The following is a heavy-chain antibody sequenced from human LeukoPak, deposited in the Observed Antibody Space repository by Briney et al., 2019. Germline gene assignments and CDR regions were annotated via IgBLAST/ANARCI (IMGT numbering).Heavy chain of an antibody. CDR2: IRPSGDNT. Sequence: GGSLRLSCTVSGFSLSSYAMSWVRQAPGRGLEWVSSIRPSGDNTYYGDSVKGRFTISRDNSKNTVYLQMNNMRVDDTAVYYRARVAGWHWFDPWGQGTLITVSS. J-gene: IGHJ5*02. CDR3: ARVAGWHWFDP. V-gene: IGHV3-23*01. CDR1: GFSLSSYA. D-gene: IGHD6-19*01.